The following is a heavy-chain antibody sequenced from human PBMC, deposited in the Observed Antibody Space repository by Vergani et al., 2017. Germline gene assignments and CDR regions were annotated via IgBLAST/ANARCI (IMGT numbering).Heavy chain of an antibody. CDR2: VGFDGSDT. CDR1: GFPLSNAW. D-gene: IGHD1-26*01. J-gene: IGHJ4*02. CDR3: ARDGAGTIDLDH. V-gene: IGHV3-74*01. Sequence: EVQLVESGGGLVQPGGSLRLSCAASGFPLSNAWIHWVRQGPGKGLEWVSRVGFDGSDTVYADAVKGRFTISKDSAKNTVHLQMTNVRAEDTAVYFCARDGAGTIDLDHWGPGILVTVSS.